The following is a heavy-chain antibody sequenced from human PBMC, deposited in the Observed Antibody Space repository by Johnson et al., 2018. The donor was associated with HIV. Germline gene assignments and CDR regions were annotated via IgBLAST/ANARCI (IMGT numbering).Heavy chain of an antibody. CDR1: GFTFSSYW. V-gene: IGHV3-7*03. D-gene: IGHD6-19*01. Sequence: VQLVESGGGVVQPGRSLRLSCAASGFTFSSYWMSWVRQAPGKGLQWVANIKQDGGDKYYVDSVKGRFTLSRDNPKHSVHLQMNSLRADDTAVYYCARDWLTSRAVAGTAAFDIWGQGTTVTVSS. CDR2: IKQDGGDK. J-gene: IGHJ3*02. CDR3: ARDWLTSRAVAGTAAFDI.